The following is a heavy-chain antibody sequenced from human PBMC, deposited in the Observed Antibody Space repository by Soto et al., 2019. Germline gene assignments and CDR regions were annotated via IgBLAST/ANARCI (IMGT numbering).Heavy chain of an antibody. J-gene: IGHJ5*02. CDR3: AGEVPAGTESVCVGWFDP. CDR1: GGSISSGDYY. CDR2: IYYCWST. Sequence: TLSLTCTVSGGSISSGDYYWSWIRQPPGKGLEWIGYIYYCWSTYYNPSLKSRDTISVDTSKNQFPLKLSSETAADTAVYYCAGEVPAGTESVCVGWFDPWGQGTLVTVSS. V-gene: IGHV4-30-4*01. D-gene: IGHD2-2*01.